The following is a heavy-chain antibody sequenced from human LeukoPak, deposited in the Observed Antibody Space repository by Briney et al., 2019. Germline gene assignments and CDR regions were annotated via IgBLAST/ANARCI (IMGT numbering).Heavy chain of an antibody. CDR1: GFTFSSYA. CDR3: ARNLYCSGGSCSGF. Sequence: PGGSLRLSCAASGFTFSSYAMHWVRQAPGKGLEWVAVISYDGSNKYYADSVKGRFTISRDNSKNTLYLQMNSLRAEDTAVYYCARNLYCSGGSCSGFWGQGTLVTVSS. V-gene: IGHV3-30-3*01. J-gene: IGHJ4*02. CDR2: ISYDGSNK. D-gene: IGHD2-15*01.